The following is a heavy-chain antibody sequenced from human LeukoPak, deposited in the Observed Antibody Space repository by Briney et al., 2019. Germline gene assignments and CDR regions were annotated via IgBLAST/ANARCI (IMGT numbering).Heavy chain of an antibody. Sequence: RRGESLKISCKGSGYIFTSYWIGWVRQMPGKGLEWMGIIYPGDSDTRYSPSFQGQVTISADKSISTAYLQWSSLKASDTAMYYCATNPRCAGDCYYLFDYWGQGTLVTVSS. CDR3: ATNPRCAGDCYYLFDY. CDR1: GYIFTSYW. D-gene: IGHD2-21*02. V-gene: IGHV5-51*01. CDR2: IYPGDSDT. J-gene: IGHJ4*02.